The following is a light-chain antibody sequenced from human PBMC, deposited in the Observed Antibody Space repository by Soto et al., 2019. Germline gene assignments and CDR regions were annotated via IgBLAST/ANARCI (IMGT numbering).Light chain of an antibody. J-gene: IGKJ1*01. V-gene: IGKV3-20*01. CDR1: QSVSSNY. CDR3: QQYGSSPQT. CDR2: GAS. Sequence: EIVLTQSPGTLSLSPGERATLSCRASQSVSSNYLAWYQQTPGQAPRLLIYGASSRATGIPDRFSDSASGTDFTLTISRLEPEDFAVYYCQQYGSSPQTFGQGTKVEIK.